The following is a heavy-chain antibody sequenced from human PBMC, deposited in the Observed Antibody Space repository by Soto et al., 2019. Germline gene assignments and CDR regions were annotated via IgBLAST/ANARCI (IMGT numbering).Heavy chain of an antibody. CDR2: VYHTGDT. V-gene: IGHV4-4*02. Sequence: SETLSLTCGVSGGTVASSHWWSWVRQSPGGGLEWIGNVYHTGDTNLNPSLQSRVTISVDKSNNQFSLRLNSLTAADTAVYFCAREIVTAGGNNYFDPWGPGTLVTVSS. J-gene: IGHJ5*02. CDR1: GGTVASSHW. CDR3: AREIVTAGGNNYFDP. D-gene: IGHD2-21*02.